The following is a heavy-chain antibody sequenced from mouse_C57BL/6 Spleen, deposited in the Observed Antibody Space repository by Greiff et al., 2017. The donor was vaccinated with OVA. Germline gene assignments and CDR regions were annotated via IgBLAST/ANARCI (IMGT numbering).Heavy chain of an antibody. CDR1: GYTFTDYE. V-gene: IGHV1-15*01. J-gene: IGHJ4*01. D-gene: IGHD1-1*01. CDR2: IDPETGGT. CDR3: TRGTVVDYYAMDY. Sequence: QVQLQQSGAELVRPGASVTLSCKASGYTFTDYEMHWVKQTPVHGLEWIGAIDPETGGTAYNQKFKGKAILTADQSSSTAYMELRSLTSEDSAVYYCTRGTVVDYYAMDYWGQGTSVTVSS.